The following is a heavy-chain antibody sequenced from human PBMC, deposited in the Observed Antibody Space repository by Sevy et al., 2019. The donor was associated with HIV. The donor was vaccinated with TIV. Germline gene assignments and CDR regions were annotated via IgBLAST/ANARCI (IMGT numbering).Heavy chain of an antibody. J-gene: IGHJ3*02. Sequence: GGSLRLSCVGSGFTFSNYGMTWVRQAPGKGLEWVSSISVTCARTNYADSVRGRFTVSRDNSENTLNLQMNRLRAEDKAVYYCAEEPNDYFHSFDIWGQGTLVTVSS. D-gene: IGHD1-1*01. CDR1: GFTFSNYG. V-gene: IGHV3-23*01. CDR2: ISVTCART. CDR3: AEEPNDYFHSFDI.